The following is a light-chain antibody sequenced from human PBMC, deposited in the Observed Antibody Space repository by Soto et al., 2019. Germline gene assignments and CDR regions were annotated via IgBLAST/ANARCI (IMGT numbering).Light chain of an antibody. CDR2: AAS. Sequence: AIQMTQSPSSLSASVGDRVTITCRASQGIRNDLGWYQQKPGKAPKLLIYAASSLPSGIPSRFSGSGSGTDFTLTISSLQPEDFATYYCLQDYNYPLTFGQGTKVEIK. J-gene: IGKJ1*01. CDR1: QGIRND. V-gene: IGKV1-6*01. CDR3: LQDYNYPLT.